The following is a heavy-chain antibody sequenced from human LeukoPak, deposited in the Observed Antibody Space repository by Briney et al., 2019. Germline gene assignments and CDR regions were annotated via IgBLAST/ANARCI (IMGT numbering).Heavy chain of an antibody. D-gene: IGHD3-22*01. V-gene: IGHV3-23*01. CDR2: ISGSGGST. CDR3: AKADSWYYYDSSGYLYYFDY. CDR1: GFTFSSYA. J-gene: IGHJ4*02. Sequence: GGSLRLSCAASGFTFSSYAMSWVRQAPGKGLEWVSAISGSGGSTYYADSVKGRFTISRDNSKNTLYLQMNSLRAEDTAVYYCAKADSWYYYDSSGYLYYFDYWGQGTLVTVSS.